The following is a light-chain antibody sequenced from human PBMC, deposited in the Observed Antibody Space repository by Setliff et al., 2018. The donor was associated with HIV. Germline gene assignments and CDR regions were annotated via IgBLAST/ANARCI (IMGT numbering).Light chain of an antibody. CDR3: LLQYDSARF. CDR2: NIN. J-gene: IGLJ2*01. CDR1: TGAVTSDYY. Sequence: QAVVTQEPSLTVSPGGTVTLTCASSTGAVTSDYYPYWFQQKAGQAPRALIYNINNKQSWTPARFSGSLLGGKAALTLSGVQPEDEADYYCLLQYDSARFFGGGTKVTVL. V-gene: IGLV7-43*01.